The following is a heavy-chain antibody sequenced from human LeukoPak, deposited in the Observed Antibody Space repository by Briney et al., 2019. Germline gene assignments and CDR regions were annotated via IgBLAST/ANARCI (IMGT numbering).Heavy chain of an antibody. CDR3: AKGGISSSWYPHY. V-gene: IGHV3-23*01. Sequence: GGSLRLSCAASGFTFSSYAMSWVRQAPGKGLEWVSEISGGGGSTYYADSVKGRFTISRDNSKNTLYLQMNSLRAEDTAVYYCAKGGISSSWYPHYWGQGTLVTVSS. J-gene: IGHJ4*02. CDR1: GFTFSSYA. CDR2: ISGGGGST. D-gene: IGHD6-13*01.